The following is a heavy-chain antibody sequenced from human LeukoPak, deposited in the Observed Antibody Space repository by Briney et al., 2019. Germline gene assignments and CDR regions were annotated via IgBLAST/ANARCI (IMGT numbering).Heavy chain of an antibody. J-gene: IGHJ4*02. CDR2: INPNSGGT. CDR3: ARDYSRGYSYGADY. D-gene: IGHD5-18*01. CDR1: GYTFTGYY. Sequence: ASVKVSCKASGYTFTGYYMHWVRQAPGQGLEWMGRINPNSGGTNYAQKFQGRVTMTRDTSISTAYMELSRLRSDDTAVYYSARDYSRGYSYGADYWGQGTLVTASS. V-gene: IGHV1-2*06.